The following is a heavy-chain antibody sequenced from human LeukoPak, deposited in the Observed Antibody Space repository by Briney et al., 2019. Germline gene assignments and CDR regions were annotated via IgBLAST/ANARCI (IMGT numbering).Heavy chain of an antibody. V-gene: IGHV3-21*01. D-gene: IGHD3-9*01. CDR1: GFTFSNYS. Sequence: GGSLRLSCAASGFTFSNYSMNWVRQAPGKGLEWVSSISSRSTYIYHADSVKGRFTISRDNAKNSLFLQMNSLRAEDTAVYYCARVGLDILTGYFYYYYMDVWGKGTTVTVSS. CDR3: ARVGLDILTGYFYYYYMDV. J-gene: IGHJ6*03. CDR2: ISSRSTYI.